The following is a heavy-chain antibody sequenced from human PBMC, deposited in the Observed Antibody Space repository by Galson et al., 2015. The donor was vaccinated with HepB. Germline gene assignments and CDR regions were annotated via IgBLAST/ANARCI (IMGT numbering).Heavy chain of an antibody. J-gene: IGHJ4*02. CDR3: AKVAESTYDFWSGYALDY. V-gene: IGHV3-74*01. CDR1: GLTFSSFW. Sequence: SLRLSCAASGLTFSSFWMHWVRQAPGKGLVWVSRINSDGSSATYADSVRGRFTISRDNAKNTLFLEMNSLRAEDTAVYYCAKVAESTYDFWSGYALDYWGQGTLVTVSS. CDR2: INSDGSSA. D-gene: IGHD3-3*01.